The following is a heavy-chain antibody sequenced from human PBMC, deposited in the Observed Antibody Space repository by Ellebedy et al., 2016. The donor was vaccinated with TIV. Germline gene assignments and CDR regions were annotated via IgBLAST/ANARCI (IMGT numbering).Heavy chain of an antibody. CDR1: GYTFTSYY. V-gene: IGHV1-46*01. J-gene: IGHJ5*02. CDR2: INPSGGST. CDR3: ARDVTAARSNTVPFNP. Sequence: ASVKVSCXASGYTFTSYYMHWVRQAPGQGLEWMGIINPSGGSTSYAQKFQGRVTMTRDTSTSTVYMELSSLRSEDTAVYYCARDVTAARSNTVPFNPWGQGTLVTVSS. D-gene: IGHD6-6*01.